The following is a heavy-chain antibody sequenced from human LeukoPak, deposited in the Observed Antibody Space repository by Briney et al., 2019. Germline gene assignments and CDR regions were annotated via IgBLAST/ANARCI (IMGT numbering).Heavy chain of an antibody. V-gene: IGHV3-21*01. J-gene: IGHJ6*03. CDR1: GFTFSSYN. CDR3: ARRAVDNSYYYYMDV. D-gene: IGHD6-19*01. CDR2: ISSTSRSYI. Sequence: GGSLRLSCAASGFTFSSYNMNWVRQAPGKGLEWVSSISSTSRSYIYYADSVKGRFTISRDNAKNSLYLQMNSLRAEDTAVYYCARRAVDNSYYYYMDVWGKGTTVTVSS.